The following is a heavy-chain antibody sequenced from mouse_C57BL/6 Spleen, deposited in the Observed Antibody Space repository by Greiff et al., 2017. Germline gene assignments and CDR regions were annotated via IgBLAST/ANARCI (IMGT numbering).Heavy chain of an antibody. D-gene: IGHD2-2*01. J-gene: IGHJ2*01. Sequence: QVQLKQPGAELVKPGASVKMSCKASGYTFTSYWITWVKQRPGQGLEWIGDIYPGSGSTNYNEKFKSKATLTVDPSSSTAYMQLSSLTSEDSAVYYCARFGYLYYFDYWGQGTTLTVSS. CDR3: ARFGYLYYFDY. CDR2: IYPGSGST. CDR1: GYTFTSYW. V-gene: IGHV1-55*01.